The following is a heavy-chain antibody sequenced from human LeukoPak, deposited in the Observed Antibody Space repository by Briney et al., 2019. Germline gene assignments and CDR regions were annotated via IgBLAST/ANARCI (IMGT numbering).Heavy chain of an antibody. J-gene: IGHJ4*02. V-gene: IGHV1-18*04. CDR1: GYTFTGYG. CDR3: ARDLDSGGTTFRALNY. Sequence: ASVKVSCKASGYTFTGYGIIWVRQAPGQGLEWMGWISPYNGNTNYAQKFQGRVTMTTDTSTTTTYMELRSLRSDDTAVYYCARDLDSGGTTFRALNYWGQGTLVAVSS. D-gene: IGHD1-14*01. CDR2: ISPYNGNT.